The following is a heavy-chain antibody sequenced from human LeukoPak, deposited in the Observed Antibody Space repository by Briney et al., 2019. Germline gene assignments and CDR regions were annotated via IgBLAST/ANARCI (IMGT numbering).Heavy chain of an antibody. CDR1: GYSFSNSW. CDR3: ARLGAAAGIDY. CDR2: IYPGDSDT. Sequence: GESLKISCKGSGYSFSNSWIGWVRQMPGKGLEWVGIIYPGDSDTRYSPSFQGHVTISADKSISTAYLQWSSLKASDTAMYYCARLGAAAGIDYWGQGTLVTVSS. J-gene: IGHJ4*02. D-gene: IGHD6-13*01. V-gene: IGHV5-51*01.